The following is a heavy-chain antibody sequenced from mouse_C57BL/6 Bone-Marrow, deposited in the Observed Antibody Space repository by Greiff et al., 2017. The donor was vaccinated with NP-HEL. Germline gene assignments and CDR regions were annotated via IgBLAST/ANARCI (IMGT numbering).Heavy chain of an antibody. CDR1: GYTFTDYN. Sequence: VQLQQSGPELVKPGASVKIPCKASGYTFTDYNMAWVKQSHGKSLEWIGDLNPNNGGTIYNQKFTGKATLPVDQSSSTAYMQLLSLTSEDTAVYYCARSPTTVVDPYDYCGWGHGTTLTAST. J-gene: IGHJ2*01. D-gene: IGHD1-1*01. CDR2: LNPNNGGT. CDR3: ARSPTTVVDPYDYCG. V-gene: IGHV1-18*01.